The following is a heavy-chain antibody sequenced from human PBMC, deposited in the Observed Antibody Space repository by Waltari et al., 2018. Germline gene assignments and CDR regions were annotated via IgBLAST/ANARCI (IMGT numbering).Heavy chain of an antibody. Sequence: QVQLVPPGAEVQKPGPSVQVSCKASGHTFTGYDMHLGRQAPGQGLEWMGWINPNRGGTNYAQKFQGRVTMTRDTSISTAYMELSRLRSDDTAVYYCARGVSGYDNIGWGQGTLVTVSS. CDR2: INPNRGGT. CDR3: ARGVSGYDNIG. D-gene: IGHD5-12*01. J-gene: IGHJ4*02. V-gene: IGHV1-2*02. CDR1: GHTFTGYD.